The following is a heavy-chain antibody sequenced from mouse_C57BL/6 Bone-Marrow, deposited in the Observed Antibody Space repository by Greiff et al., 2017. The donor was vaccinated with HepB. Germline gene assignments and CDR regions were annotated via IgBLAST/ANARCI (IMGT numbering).Heavy chain of an antibody. V-gene: IGHV1-81*01. D-gene: IGHD2-4*01. CDR2: IYPRSGNT. J-gene: IGHJ3*01. CDR1: GYTFTSYG. CDR3: AREGDDYPAWFAY. Sequence: QVQLQQSGAELARPGASVKLSCKASGYTFTSYGISWVKQRTGQGLEWIGEIYPRSGNTYYNEKFKGKATLTADKSSSTAYMELRSLTSEDSAVYICAREGDDYPAWFAYWGQGTLVTVSA.